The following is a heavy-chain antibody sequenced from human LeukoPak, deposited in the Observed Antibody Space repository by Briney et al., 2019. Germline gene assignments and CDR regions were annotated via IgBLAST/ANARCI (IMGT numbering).Heavy chain of an antibody. CDR1: GFTFDDYG. V-gene: IGHV3-9*01. CDR3: AKDLITRSYDSSGFDY. J-gene: IGHJ4*02. Sequence: GGSLRLSCAASGFTFDDYGMHWVRQAPGKGLEWVSGISWNSGSIGYADSVKGRFTIPRDNAKNSLYLQMNSLRAEDTALYYCAKDLITRSYDSSGFDYWGQGTLVTVSS. D-gene: IGHD3-22*01. CDR2: ISWNSGSI.